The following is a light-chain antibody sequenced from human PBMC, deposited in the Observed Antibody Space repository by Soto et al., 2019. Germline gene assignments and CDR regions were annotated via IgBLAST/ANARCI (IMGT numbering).Light chain of an antibody. CDR2: GAS. CDR1: QDISNF. Sequence: DIQMTQSPSSLSASVGDIVTITCRASQDISNFLVWFQQKPAKVPNLLVYGASTLQSGVRSRFSGSGSCTDCTLPISSLQPEDVATYFYQTYNTVPFTFGPGTTVDI. CDR3: QTYNTVPFT. J-gene: IGKJ3*01. V-gene: IGKV1-27*01.